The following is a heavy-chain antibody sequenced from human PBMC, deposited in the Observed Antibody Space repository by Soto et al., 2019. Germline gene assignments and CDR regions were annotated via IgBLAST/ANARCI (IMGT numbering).Heavy chain of an antibody. Sequence: VQLVESGGGVVQPGRSLRLSCAASGFTFSSYGMHWVRQAPGKGLEWVAVIWYDGSNKYYADSVKGRFTISRDNSKNTLYLQMNSLRAEDTAVYYCARGSMITFGGVIVGEFDYWGQGTLVTVSS. J-gene: IGHJ4*02. CDR1: GFTFSSYG. D-gene: IGHD3-16*02. CDR2: IWYDGSNK. V-gene: IGHV3-33*01. CDR3: ARGSMITFGGVIVGEFDY.